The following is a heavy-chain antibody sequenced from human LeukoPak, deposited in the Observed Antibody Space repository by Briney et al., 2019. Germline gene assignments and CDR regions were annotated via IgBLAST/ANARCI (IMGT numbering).Heavy chain of an antibody. CDR1: GFTFSSYA. Sequence: PGGSLRLSCAASGFTFSSYAMSWVRQAPGKGLEWVSAISGSGGSTYYADSVKGRFTISRDNSKNTLYLQMNSLRDEDTAVYYCAKDSAGWDSSGYYYGGYFDYWGQGTLVTVSS. CDR3: AKDSAGWDSSGYYYGGYFDY. D-gene: IGHD3-22*01. V-gene: IGHV3-23*01. CDR2: ISGSGGST. J-gene: IGHJ4*02.